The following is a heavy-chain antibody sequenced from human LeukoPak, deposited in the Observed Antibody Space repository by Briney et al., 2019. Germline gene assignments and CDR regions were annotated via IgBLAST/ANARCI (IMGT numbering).Heavy chain of an antibody. CDR1: GGSFSSGGYY. V-gene: IGHV4-30-2*05. J-gene: IGHJ4*02. CDR3: AGAGSTWCFDY. CDR2: IYQSGST. Sequence: SQTLSLTCTVSGGSFSSGGYYWGWLRQPPGRGREGFGYIYQSGSTYYNPSLKSRVPIAVYKSKNQCCLKLRDVTAAAPAVFSGAGAGSTWCFDYWGQGTLVTVSS. D-gene: IGHD2-8*01.